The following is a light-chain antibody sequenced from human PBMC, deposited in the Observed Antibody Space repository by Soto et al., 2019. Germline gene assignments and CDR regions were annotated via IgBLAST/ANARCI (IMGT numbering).Light chain of an antibody. Sequence: EIVMTQSPATLSVSPGERATLSCRASQGVSSNLAWYQQKPVQAPRLLIYGASTRATGIPARFSRSGSGTEFTLTISSLQSEDFAVYYCQQYNNWPPPWTFGQGTKVEIK. CDR1: QGVSSN. CDR3: QQYNNWPPPWT. V-gene: IGKV3-15*01. CDR2: GAS. J-gene: IGKJ1*01.